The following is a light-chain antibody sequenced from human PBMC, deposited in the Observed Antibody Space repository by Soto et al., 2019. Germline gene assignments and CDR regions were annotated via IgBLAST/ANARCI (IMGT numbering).Light chain of an antibody. J-gene: IGKJ2*01. CDR2: KVS. CDR1: QSLVYSDGTTY. Sequence: DVVMTQSPLSLPVTLGQPASISCSSSQSLVYSDGTTYLSWFQQRPGQSPRRLIYKVSSRDSGVPDRFSGSVSVTKFRLKVSRVEAEDEGVYYCLQGTHWPATFGQGTKLEIK. CDR3: LQGTHWPAT. V-gene: IGKV2-30*01.